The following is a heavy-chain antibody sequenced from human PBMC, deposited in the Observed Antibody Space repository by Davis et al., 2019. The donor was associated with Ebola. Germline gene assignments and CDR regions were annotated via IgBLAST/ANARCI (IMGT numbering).Heavy chain of an antibody. CDR2: INHSGST. D-gene: IGHD3-22*01. CDR3: ARRSPTYYYDSSGYSTYWYFDL. Sequence: MPSETLSLTCAVYGGSFSGYYWSWIRQPPGKGLEWIGEINHSGSTNYNPSLKSRVTISIDTSKNQLSLKLNSVTAADTAVYYCARRSPTYYYDSSGYSTYWYFDLWGRGTLVTVSS. J-gene: IGHJ2*01. V-gene: IGHV4-34*01. CDR1: GGSFSGYY.